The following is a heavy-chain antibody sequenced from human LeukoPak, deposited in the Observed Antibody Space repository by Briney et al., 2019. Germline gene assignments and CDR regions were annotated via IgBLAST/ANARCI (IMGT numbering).Heavy chain of an antibody. J-gene: IGHJ4*02. CDR2: ISGSGGTT. Sequence: PGGSLRLSCAASGFTFSNYAMSWVRQAPGKGLEWVSAISGSGGTTYYADSVKGRFTISRDNSKSTLYLQMNSLRAEDTAIYYCATYRQVLLPFESWGQGTLVTVSS. D-gene: IGHD2-8*02. CDR1: GFTFSNYA. CDR3: ATYRQVLLPFES. V-gene: IGHV3-23*01.